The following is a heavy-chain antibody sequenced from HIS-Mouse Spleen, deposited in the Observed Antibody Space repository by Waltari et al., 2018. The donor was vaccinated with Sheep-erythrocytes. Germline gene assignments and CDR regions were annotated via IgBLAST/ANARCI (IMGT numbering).Heavy chain of an antibody. CDR2: MNPNSGNT. Sequence: QVQLVQPGAEVTKPGASVKVSCKAPGYTFPSYDINWVRQATGQGLEWMGWMNPNSGNTGYAQKFQGRVTMTRNTSISTAYMELSSLRSEDTAVYYCARGHYSGYDFDYWGQGTLVTVSS. CDR3: ARGHYSGYDFDY. CDR1: GYTFPSYD. V-gene: IGHV1-8*02. D-gene: IGHD5-12*01. J-gene: IGHJ4*02.